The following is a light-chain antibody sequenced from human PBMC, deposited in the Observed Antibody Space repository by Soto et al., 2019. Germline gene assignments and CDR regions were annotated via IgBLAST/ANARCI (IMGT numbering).Light chain of an antibody. CDR2: LNSDGSH. CDR3: QTWGTGIQV. CDR1: SGHSSYA. Sequence: QPVLTQSPSASASLGASVKLTCTLRSGHSSYAIAWHQQQPEKGPRYLMKLNSDGSHSKGDGIPDRFSGSSSGAEHYLTISSLQSEDEADYYCQTWGTGIQVFGGGTKLTVL. V-gene: IGLV4-69*01. J-gene: IGLJ2*01.